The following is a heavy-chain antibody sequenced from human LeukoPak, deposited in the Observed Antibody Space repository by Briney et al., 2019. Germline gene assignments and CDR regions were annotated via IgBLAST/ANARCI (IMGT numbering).Heavy chain of an antibody. V-gene: IGHV1-18*01. CDR1: GATFNNYV. CDR3: ARGVPHYYYYMDV. J-gene: IGHJ6*03. D-gene: IGHD2-2*01. Sequence: ASVKVSCKASGATFNNYVITWVRQAPGQGLEWMGWISAYNGNTNYAQKLQGRVTMTTDTSTSTAYMELRSLRSDDTAVYYCARGVPHYYYYMDVWGKGTTVTVSS. CDR2: ISAYNGNT.